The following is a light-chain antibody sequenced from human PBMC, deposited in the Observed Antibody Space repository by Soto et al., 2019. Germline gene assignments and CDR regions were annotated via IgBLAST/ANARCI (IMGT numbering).Light chain of an antibody. CDR2: KAS. CDR1: QTISSG. Sequence: QLTQSPSTLSGSIGDSVTVTCRGSQTISSGLAWYQQKPGKAPKLLIYKASTLKSGVPSRFSGSGSGTEFTLTISSLQPDDFATYYCQHYNSYSEAFGQGTKVDIK. J-gene: IGKJ1*01. V-gene: IGKV1-5*03. CDR3: QHYNSYSEA.